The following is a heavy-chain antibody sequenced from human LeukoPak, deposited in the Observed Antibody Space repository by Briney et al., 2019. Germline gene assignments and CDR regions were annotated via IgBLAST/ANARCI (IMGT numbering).Heavy chain of an antibody. V-gene: IGHV4-34*01. Sequence: SETLSLTCAVYGESLSGYYWSWIRQPPGKGLEWIGEINQSGSTNYSPSLKSRVTISVDTSKNQFSLKLSSVTAADTALYYYARGRRPPLIPSAIYYYYHMDVWGKGTTVTVSS. CDR1: GESLSGYY. CDR2: INQSGST. J-gene: IGHJ6*03. CDR3: ARGRRPPLIPSAIYYYYHMDV. D-gene: IGHD2-2*02.